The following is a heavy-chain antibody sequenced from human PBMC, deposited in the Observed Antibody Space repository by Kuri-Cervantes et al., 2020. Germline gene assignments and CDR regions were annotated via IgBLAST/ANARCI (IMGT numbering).Heavy chain of an antibody. CDR1: GYTFTSYD. Sequence: ASVKVSCKASGYTFTSYDINWVRQATGQGLEWMGWMNPNSGNTGYAQKFQGRVTITADESTSTAYMELSSLRSEDTAVYYYASFAGYSYVRFDYWGQGTLVTVSS. V-gene: IGHV1-8*01. CDR3: ASFAGYSYVRFDY. CDR2: MNPNSGNT. D-gene: IGHD5-18*01. J-gene: IGHJ4*02.